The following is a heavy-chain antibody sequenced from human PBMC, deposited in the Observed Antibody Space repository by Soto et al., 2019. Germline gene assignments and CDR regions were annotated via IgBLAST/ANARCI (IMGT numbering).Heavy chain of an antibody. D-gene: IGHD6-6*01. V-gene: IGHV1-18*01. Sequence: ASVKVSCKASGYTFTSYGISWVRQAPGQGLEWMGWISAYNGNTNYAQKLQGRVTMTTDTSTSTAYMELRSLRSDDTVVYYCARYEYSSSSIYFDYWGQGTLVTVSS. CDR3: ARYEYSSSSIYFDY. J-gene: IGHJ4*02. CDR2: ISAYNGNT. CDR1: GYTFTSYG.